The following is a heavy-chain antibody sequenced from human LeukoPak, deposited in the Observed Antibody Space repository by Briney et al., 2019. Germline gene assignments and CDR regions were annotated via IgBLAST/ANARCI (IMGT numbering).Heavy chain of an antibody. J-gene: IGHJ3*02. V-gene: IGHV1-46*01. Sequence: ASVKVSCKASGYTFTSYYMHWVRQAPGQGLEWMGIINPSGGSTSYAQKFQGRVTMTRDTSTSTVYMELGSLRSEDTAVYYCARPGRYYDSSGYGAFDIWGQGTMVTVSS. CDR1: GYTFTSYY. CDR2: INPSGGST. D-gene: IGHD3-22*01. CDR3: ARPGRYYDSSGYGAFDI.